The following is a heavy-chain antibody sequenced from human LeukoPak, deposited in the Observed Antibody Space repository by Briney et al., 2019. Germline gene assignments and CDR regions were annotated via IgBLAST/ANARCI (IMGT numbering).Heavy chain of an antibody. CDR1: NGSISSHY. CDR3: ARALWAYRGNGFLHY. CDR2: LYHTGST. D-gene: IGHD4-23*01. Sequence: SETLSLTCTVSNGSISSHYWSWTRQPPGKGLEWIGNLYHTGSTNYNPSLRSRVAMSVDTSKTHFSLRLTSETAADTAVYYCARALWAYRGNGFLHYWGQGVLVTVSS. V-gene: IGHV4-59*11. J-gene: IGHJ4*02.